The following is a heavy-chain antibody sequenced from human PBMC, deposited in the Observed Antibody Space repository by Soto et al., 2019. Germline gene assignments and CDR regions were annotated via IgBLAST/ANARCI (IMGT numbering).Heavy chain of an antibody. V-gene: IGHV4-31*03. Sequence: QVQLQESGPGLVTPSQSLSLTCTVSGGSISSGAYYWRWIRQHPGRGLEWIGHISYSGKSDYNPSLESRVAISLDTPRNQFSLKLSSVTAADTAVYYCAASPSADFFDYWGPGALVTVSA. J-gene: IGHJ4*02. CDR2: ISYSGKS. CDR3: AASPSADFFDY. CDR1: GGSISSGAYY.